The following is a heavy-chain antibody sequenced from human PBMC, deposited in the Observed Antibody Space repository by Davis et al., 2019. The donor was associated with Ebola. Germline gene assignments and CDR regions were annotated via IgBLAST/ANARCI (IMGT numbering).Heavy chain of an antibody. D-gene: IGHD3-3*01. V-gene: IGHV2-26*01. CDR2: LLSPDEQ. Sequence: SGPTLVKPSETLTLTCTVSGFSLSNAQMGVSWIRQPPGRALEWIAHLLSPDEQSYSPSRRSRLTISKDAPKSQVVLTMTNMAPVDTATYYCARTPGTPISGVVRIEGFMDVWGEGTTVTVSS. CDR3: ARTPGTPISGVVRIEGFMDV. J-gene: IGHJ6*03. CDR1: GFSLSNAQMG.